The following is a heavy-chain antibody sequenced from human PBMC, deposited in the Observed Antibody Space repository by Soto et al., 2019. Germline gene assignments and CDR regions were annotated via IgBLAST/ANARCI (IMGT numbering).Heavy chain of an antibody. CDR2: SSGNGADT. Sequence: DVQWLESGGGLVQPGGAGRLSCAASGFTFSRYAMSWVRQAAGQVLEWVSASSGNGADTSYADSVRGRFTISRDNSKATMFLQMNSLSADAKAVYDCGKERRGSGWFGCSYWGQGILVTVSS. J-gene: IGHJ4*02. V-gene: IGHV3-23*01. D-gene: IGHD6-19*01. CDR1: GFTFSRYA. CDR3: GKERRGSGWFGCSY.